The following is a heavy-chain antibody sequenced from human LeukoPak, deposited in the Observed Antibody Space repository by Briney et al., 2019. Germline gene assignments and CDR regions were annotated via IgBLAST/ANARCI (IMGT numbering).Heavy chain of an antibody. CDR2: IYHSGST. CDR3: ARHYPYCSGGSCYVDY. D-gene: IGHD2-15*01. V-gene: IGHV4-30-2*01. J-gene: IGHJ4*02. CDR1: GGSISSGGYY. Sequence: PSQTLSLTCTVSGGSISSGGYYWSWIRQPPGKGLEWIVYIYHSGSTYYNPSLKSRVTISVDRSKNQFSLKLSSVTAADTAVYYCARHYPYCSGGSCYVDYWGQGTLVTVSS.